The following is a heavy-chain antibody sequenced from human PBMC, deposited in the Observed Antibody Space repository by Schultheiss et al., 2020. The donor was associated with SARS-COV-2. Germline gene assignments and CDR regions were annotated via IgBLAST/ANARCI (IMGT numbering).Heavy chain of an antibody. J-gene: IGHJ4*02. V-gene: IGHV4-4*07. CDR1: GGSINSYY. CDR3: ARSSYEYGSFDH. CDR2: IYSSGSS. D-gene: IGHD2-2*01. Sequence: SQTLSLTCTVSGGSINSYYWRWIRQPAGEGLELIGRIYSSGSSSYNPSLKSRVTMSEDKSKNQLSLNLRYLTTADTAVYYCARSSYEYGSFDHWGQGALVTVSS.